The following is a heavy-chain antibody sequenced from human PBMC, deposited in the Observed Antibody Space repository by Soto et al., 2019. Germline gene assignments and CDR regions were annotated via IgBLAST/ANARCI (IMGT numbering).Heavy chain of an antibody. CDR1: GGSFSGYY. J-gene: IGHJ4*02. D-gene: IGHD3-22*01. CDR2: INHSGST. V-gene: IGHV4-34*01. CDR3: ARGKITMIVERGGGSDY. Sequence: QVQLQQWGAGLLKPSETLSLTCAVYGGSFSGYYWSWIRQPPGKGLEWIGEINHSGSTNYNPSLKSRVTLSVDPSKNQFSLKLSSVTAADTAVYYCARGKITMIVERGGGSDYWGQGTLVTVSS.